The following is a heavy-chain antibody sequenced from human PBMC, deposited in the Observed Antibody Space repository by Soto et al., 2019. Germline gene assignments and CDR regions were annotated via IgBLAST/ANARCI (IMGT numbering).Heavy chain of an antibody. J-gene: IGHJ3*02. D-gene: IGHD2-2*01. Sequence: QVQLVQSGAEVKKPGASVKVSCKVSGHTLTEISMHWVRQAPGKGLEWMGGFDPEDGEIIYAQKFQGRVTMTEDTPNGTPYMALSSLRSWDSGVYYCATSPPIVLGPAAIAGAFDSWGQGTMVTVSS. CDR3: ATSPPIVLGPAAIAGAFDS. CDR2: FDPEDGEI. V-gene: IGHV1-24*01. CDR1: GHTLTEIS.